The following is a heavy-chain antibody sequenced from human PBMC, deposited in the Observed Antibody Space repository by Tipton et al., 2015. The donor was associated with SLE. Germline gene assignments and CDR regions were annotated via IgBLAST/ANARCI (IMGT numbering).Heavy chain of an antibody. D-gene: IGHD6-13*01. CDR1: GGSISSGSYY. J-gene: IGHJ4*02. CDR3: ARSPQQLVGYYFDY. CDR2: IYYSGST. V-gene: IGHV4-61*10. Sequence: TLSLTCTVSGGSISSGSYYWSWIRQPAGKGLEWIGYIYYSGSTNYNPSLKSRVTISVDTSKNQFSLKLSSVTAADTAVYYCARSPQQLVGYYFDYWGQGTLVTVSS.